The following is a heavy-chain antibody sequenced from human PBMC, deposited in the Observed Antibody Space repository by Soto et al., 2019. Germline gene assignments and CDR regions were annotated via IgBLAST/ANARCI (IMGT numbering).Heavy chain of an antibody. D-gene: IGHD2-15*01. Sequence: EVQVLESGGGLVQPGGSLRLSCEGSEFTVSGHAMTWIRQAPGKGPEWVSTITADGGTYYADSVKGRFAMSRDTSGNTLYLQMNRLGAEDTAAYYCAPHVSCSGGSCQYDAFVIRGHGTMVTVSS. V-gene: IGHV3-23*01. CDR1: EFTVSGHA. CDR2: ITADGGT. CDR3: APHVSCSGGSCQYDAFVI. J-gene: IGHJ3*02.